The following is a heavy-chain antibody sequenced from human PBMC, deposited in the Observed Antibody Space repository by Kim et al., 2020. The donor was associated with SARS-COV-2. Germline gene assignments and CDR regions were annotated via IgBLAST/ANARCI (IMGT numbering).Heavy chain of an antibody. Sequence: ASVKVSCKTSGYNFRNYAVHWVRQAPGQSLEWMGWVNAVNGDTHYSQKFQGRLTISRDMSATTAYMEMSSLTSEDTAVYYCAREIDGSGRFYSGFDSWGQGTLVTVSS. J-gene: IGHJ4*02. CDR3: AREIDGSGRFYSGFDS. D-gene: IGHD3-10*01. CDR1: GYNFRNYA. CDR2: VNAVNGDT. V-gene: IGHV1-3*01.